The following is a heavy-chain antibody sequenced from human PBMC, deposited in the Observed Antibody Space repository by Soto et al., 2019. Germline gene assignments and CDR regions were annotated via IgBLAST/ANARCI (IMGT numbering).Heavy chain of an antibody. Sequence: SETLSLTCTVSGGSISRFYWSWLRQPPGKGLEWIGYIFYTGDPKYNPSLKSRLTISVDTTKKQFSLNLSSVTAADTAVYFCARLIPDHWGSFQWFDLWGQGTLVTVSS. CDR3: ARLIPDHWGSFQWFDL. CDR2: IFYTGDP. J-gene: IGHJ5*02. D-gene: IGHD7-27*01. V-gene: IGHV4-59*01. CDR1: GGSISRFY.